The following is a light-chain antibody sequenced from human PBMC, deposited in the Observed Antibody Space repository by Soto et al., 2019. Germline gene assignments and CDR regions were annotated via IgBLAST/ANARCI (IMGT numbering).Light chain of an antibody. J-gene: IGKJ4*01. CDR3: QHYNDWPLT. CDR2: GAS. CDR1: QGIGIT. V-gene: IGKV3-15*01. Sequence: ILMTQSPATLSVSPGVRVTLHCRASQGIGITLAWYQQKPGQTPILHTYGASTRTTGIPARFSGSRSGTEFTLTIHRLQSEDSAVYYCQHYNDWPLTFCGGTKVESK.